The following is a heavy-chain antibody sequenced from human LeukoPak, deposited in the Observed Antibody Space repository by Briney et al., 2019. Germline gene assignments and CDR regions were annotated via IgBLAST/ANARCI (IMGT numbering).Heavy chain of an antibody. V-gene: IGHV3-23*01. CDR3: ARVPRIPGGHNYYYYYMDV. CDR1: GFTFSSYA. J-gene: IGHJ6*03. CDR2: ISGSGGST. D-gene: IGHD6-13*01. Sequence: PGGSLRLSCAASGFTFSSYAMSWVSQAPGKGLEWVSAISGSGGSTYYADSVKGRFTISRDNAKNSLYLQMNSLRAEDTALYHCARVPRIPGGHNYYYYYMDVWGKGTTVTVSS.